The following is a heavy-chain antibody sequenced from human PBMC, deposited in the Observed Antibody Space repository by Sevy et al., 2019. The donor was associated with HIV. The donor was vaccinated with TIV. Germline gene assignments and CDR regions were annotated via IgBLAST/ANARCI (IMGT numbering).Heavy chain of an antibody. D-gene: IGHD3-10*01. V-gene: IGHV1-3*04. Sequence: ASVKVSCKASGYTFTSYGISWVRQAPGQGLEWMGWINTGNGDTKYSEKLQGRVTITRDTSASTAYMELSSLGSEDTAVYYCARDRGGSGDFDYWGQGTLVTVSS. CDR3: ARDRGGSGDFDY. CDR2: INTGNGDT. CDR1: GYTFTSYG. J-gene: IGHJ4*02.